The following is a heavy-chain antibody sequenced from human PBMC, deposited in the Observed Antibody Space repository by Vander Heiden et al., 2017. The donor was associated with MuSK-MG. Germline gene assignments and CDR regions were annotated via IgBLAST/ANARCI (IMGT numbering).Heavy chain of an antibody. Sequence: EVQLVESGGGLLQPGRSLRLSCATSGFTFDDYAMHWLRQAPGRGLEWVSGIGWNSGSVGYADSVKGRFTISRDNAKNYLYLQMNSLRAEDTALYYCAKGLGSSPRHYFDYWGQGTLVTVSS. V-gene: IGHV3-9*01. D-gene: IGHD1-26*01. CDR3: AKGLGSSPRHYFDY. CDR2: IGWNSGSV. CDR1: GFTFDDYA. J-gene: IGHJ4*02.